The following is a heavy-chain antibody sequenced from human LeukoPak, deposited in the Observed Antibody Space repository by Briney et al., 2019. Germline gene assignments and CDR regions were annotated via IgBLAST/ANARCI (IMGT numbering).Heavy chain of an antibody. CDR3: ASKRGYCTSTSCYYSWFDP. CDR2: ISRDADRT. V-gene: IGHV3-43*01. D-gene: IGHD2-2*01. J-gene: IGHJ5*02. CDR1: GFTFDDYS. Sequence: GGSLRLPCAASGFTFDDYSMHWVRQTPGKGLEWVSLISRDADRTYYADSVKGRFTISRDNAKNSLYLQMNSLRVEDTAVYYCASKRGYCTSTSCYYSWFDPWGQGTLVTVSS.